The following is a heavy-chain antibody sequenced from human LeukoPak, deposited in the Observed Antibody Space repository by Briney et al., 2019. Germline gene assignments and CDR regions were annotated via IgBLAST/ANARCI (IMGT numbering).Heavy chain of an antibody. J-gene: IGHJ4*02. CDR2: IYYSGST. CDR1: GGSISSYY. Sequence: SETLSLTCTVSGGSISSYYWSWIRQPPGKGLEWIGYIYYSGSTNYNPSLKSRVTISVDTSKNQFSLKLSSVTAADTAVYYCAKHKAYSSSSAFDYWGQGTLVTVSS. CDR3: AKHKAYSSSSAFDY. V-gene: IGHV4-59*08. D-gene: IGHD6-6*01.